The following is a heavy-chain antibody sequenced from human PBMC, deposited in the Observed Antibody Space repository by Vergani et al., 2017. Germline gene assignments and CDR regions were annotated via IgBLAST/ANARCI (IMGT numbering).Heavy chain of an antibody. V-gene: IGHV4-59*08. D-gene: IGHD3-22*01. J-gene: IGHJ3*02. CDR3: ARMAGAFDSSARTSAFDI. CDR2: IYYSGST. CDR1: GGSISSYY. Sequence: QVQLQESGPGLVKPSETLSLTCTVSGGSISSYYWSWIRQPPGKGLEWIGYIYYSGSTNYNPSLKNRVTISVDTSKNQFSLKLSSVTAADTAVYYCARMAGAFDSSARTSAFDIWGQGTMVTVSS.